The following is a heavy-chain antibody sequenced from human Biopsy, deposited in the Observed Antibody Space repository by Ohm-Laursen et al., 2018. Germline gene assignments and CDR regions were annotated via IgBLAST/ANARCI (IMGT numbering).Heavy chain of an antibody. CDR2: IFTSGST. D-gene: IGHD3-22*01. Sequence: SETLSLTCAVSGASISDYYCVWIRQPAGKGLEWIGLIFTSGSTAYNPSLGSRVTMSVGTSKNQFTLNLSSVTAADTAMYYCAKGYTDYSDSSGFSYYFRYWGQGTLVTVSS. CDR1: GASISDYY. J-gene: IGHJ4*02. CDR3: AKGYTDYSDSSGFSYYFRY. V-gene: IGHV4-4*07.